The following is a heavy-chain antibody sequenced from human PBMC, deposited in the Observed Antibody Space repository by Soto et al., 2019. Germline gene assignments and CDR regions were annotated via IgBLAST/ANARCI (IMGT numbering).Heavy chain of an antibody. D-gene: IGHD3-3*01. Sequence: QLVESGGGVVQPERSLKLSCTASNFVFSVYSLHWVRQAPGKGLEWVALISYDGGNKYYADSVKGRFTISRDNSKNTLYVQMNSLRREDTAVYYCERDKDQYDFWGGTLDSWGQGTLVTVSS. J-gene: IGHJ4*02. V-gene: IGHV3-30-3*01. CDR2: ISYDGGNK. CDR3: ERDKDQYDFWGGTLDS. CDR1: NFVFSVYS.